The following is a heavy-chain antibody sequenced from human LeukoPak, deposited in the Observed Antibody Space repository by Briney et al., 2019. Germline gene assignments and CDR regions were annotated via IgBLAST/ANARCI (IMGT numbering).Heavy chain of an antibody. J-gene: IGHJ6*03. Sequence: GGSLRLSCAASGFTFSSYWMSWVRQAPGKGLEWVANIKQDGSEKYYVDSVKGRFTISRDNAKNSLYLQMNSLRAEDTAVYYCARDRAFWSGYYRTYYYYYMDVWGKGTRSPSP. D-gene: IGHD3-3*01. V-gene: IGHV3-7*01. CDR2: IKQDGSEK. CDR1: GFTFSSYW. CDR3: ARDRAFWSGYYRTYYYYYMDV.